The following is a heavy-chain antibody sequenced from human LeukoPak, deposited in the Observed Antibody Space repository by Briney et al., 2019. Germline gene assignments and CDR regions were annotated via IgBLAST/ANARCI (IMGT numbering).Heavy chain of an antibody. CDR1: GYTFTGYY. J-gene: IGHJ4*02. D-gene: IGHD3-10*01. CDR2: INPNSGGT. CDR3: ARDLGLWFGELAGY. Sequence: ASVKVSCKASGYTFTGYYMHWVRQAPGQGLEWMGWINPNSGGTNYAQKFQGRVTMTRDTSISTAYMELSRLRSDDTAVYYCARDLGLWFGELAGYWGQGTLVTVSS. V-gene: IGHV1-2*02.